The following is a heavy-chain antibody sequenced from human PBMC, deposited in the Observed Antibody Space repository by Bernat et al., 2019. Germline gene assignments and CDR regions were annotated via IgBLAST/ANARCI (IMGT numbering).Heavy chain of an antibody. CDR3: ASAGHSGSSKDP. CDR1: GYTFTRYG. D-gene: IGHD6-6*01. V-gene: IGHV1-18*01. J-gene: IGHJ5*02. Sequence: QVQLVQSGAEVKKPGASVKVSCKAPGYTFTRYGFSWVRQAPGQGLEWMGCNSDYNGNTNYAQKLQGRVSMTTNSSTSTAYIELRIMRPDDKAVYYSASAGHSGSSKDPWGQGTLVTVSS. CDR2: NSDYNGNT.